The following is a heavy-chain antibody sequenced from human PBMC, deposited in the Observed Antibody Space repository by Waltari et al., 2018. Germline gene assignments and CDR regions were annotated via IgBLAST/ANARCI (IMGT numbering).Heavy chain of an antibody. V-gene: IGHV3-48*03. D-gene: IGHD3-10*01. CDR2: ISDDGKTI. CDR3: ARDPYFYGAGSYYIYDAYDV. J-gene: IGHJ3*01. Sequence: EVQLVESGGGLIQPGGSLRLSCAASGFTLRTYEMNWVRQAPGKWLEWISSISDDGKTIYYADSVKGRLTVSRDNAENSLYLEMNSLRAEDTAVYYCARDPYFYGAGSYYIYDAYDVWGQGTVVTVSS. CDR1: GFTLRTYE.